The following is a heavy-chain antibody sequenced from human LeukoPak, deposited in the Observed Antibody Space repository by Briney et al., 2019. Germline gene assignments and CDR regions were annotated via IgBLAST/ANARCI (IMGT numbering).Heavy chain of an antibody. CDR2: ISSSSSYI. J-gene: IGHJ6*02. Sequence: KAGGSLRLSCAASGFTFSSYSMNWVRQAPGKGLEWVSSISSSSSYIYYADSVKGRSTISRDNAKNSLYLQMNSLRAEDTAVYYCARVGYYGSGSYYNPSDYYYGMDVWGQGTTVTVSS. V-gene: IGHV3-21*01. CDR3: ARVGYYGSGSYYNPSDYYYGMDV. D-gene: IGHD3-10*01. CDR1: GFTFSSYS.